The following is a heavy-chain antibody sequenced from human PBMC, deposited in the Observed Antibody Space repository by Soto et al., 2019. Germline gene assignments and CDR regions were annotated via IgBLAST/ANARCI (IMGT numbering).Heavy chain of an antibody. Sequence: GGSLRLSCAASGFTFSSYGMHWVRQAPGKGLEWVAVIWYDGSNKYYADSVKGRFTISRDNSKNTLYLQMNSLRAEDTAVYYCARGGYCSSASCYTDYYAMDVWGQGTTVTVSS. CDR1: GFTFSSYG. CDR2: IWYDGSNK. D-gene: IGHD2-2*02. V-gene: IGHV3-33*01. J-gene: IGHJ6*02. CDR3: ARGGYCSSASCYTDYYAMDV.